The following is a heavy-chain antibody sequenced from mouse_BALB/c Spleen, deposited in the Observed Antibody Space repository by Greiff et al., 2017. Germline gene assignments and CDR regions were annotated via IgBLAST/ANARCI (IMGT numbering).Heavy chain of an antibody. J-gene: IGHJ3*01. CDR1: GYSFTGYN. D-gene: IGHD2-14*01. V-gene: IGHV1S135*01. CDR2: IDPYNGGT. Sequence: VQLKQSGPELGKPGASVKISCKASGYSFTGYNMYWVKQSHRKSLEWIGYIDPYNGGTSYNQKSKGKATLTVDKSSSTAYMHLNSLTSEDSAIYYCARGDYRALFAYWGQGTLVTVSA. CDR3: ARGDYRALFAY.